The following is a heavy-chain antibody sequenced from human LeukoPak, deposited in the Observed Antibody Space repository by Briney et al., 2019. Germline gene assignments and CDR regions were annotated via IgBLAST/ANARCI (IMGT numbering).Heavy chain of an antibody. CDR2: IYYSGST. Sequence: SETLSLTCTVSGGSISTYYWSWIRQPPGKGLEWIGYIYYSGSTYNPSLKSRVTISVDTSKNQFYLKLSSVTGADTAVYYCARSATTFDYWGQGTLVTVSS. J-gene: IGHJ4*02. D-gene: IGHD4-17*01. V-gene: IGHV4-59*01. CDR3: ARSATTFDY. CDR1: GGSISTYY.